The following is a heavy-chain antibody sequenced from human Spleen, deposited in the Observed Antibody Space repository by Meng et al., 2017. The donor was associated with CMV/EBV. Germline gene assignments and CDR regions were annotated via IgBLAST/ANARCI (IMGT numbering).Heavy chain of an antibody. Sequence: GESLKISCAASGFTVSSNYMSWVRQAPGKGLEWVSVIYSGGSTYYADSVKGRFTISRDNSKNTLYLQMNSLRAEDTAVYYCARDLRWELRGWFDPWGQGTLVTVSS. CDR1: GFTVSSNY. V-gene: IGHV3-66*02. CDR3: ARDLRWELRGWFDP. D-gene: IGHD1-26*01. CDR2: IYSGGST. J-gene: IGHJ5*02.